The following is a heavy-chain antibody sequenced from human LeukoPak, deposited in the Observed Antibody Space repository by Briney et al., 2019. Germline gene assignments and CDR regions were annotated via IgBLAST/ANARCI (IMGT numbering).Heavy chain of an antibody. J-gene: IGHJ6*03. V-gene: IGHV3-64*01. CDR1: GFTFSSYA. Sequence: GGPLRLSCAASGFTFSSYAMHWVRQAPGKGLEYVSAISSNGGSTYYANSVKGRFAISRDNSKNTLYLQMGSLRAEDMAVYYCARGTPPKDDYYYYYYMDVWGKGTTVTVSS. D-gene: IGHD1-1*01. CDR2: ISSNGGST. CDR3: ARGTPPKDDYYYYYYMDV.